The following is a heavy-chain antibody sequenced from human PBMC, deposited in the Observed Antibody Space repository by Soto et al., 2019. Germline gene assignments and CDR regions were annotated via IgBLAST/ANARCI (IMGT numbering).Heavy chain of an antibody. D-gene: IGHD6-13*01. V-gene: IGHV3-48*02. J-gene: IGHJ6*02. CDR3: ARDHGGSTWFVGVYYFFGMDV. CDR1: GFIFSDYT. Sequence: EVQLVESGGDLVQPGGSLRLSCAASGFIFSDYTMTWVRQAPGRGLEFVSHISSSGDAIFYAESVKGRFTVSRDNAKNSLCLQMNSLSDDDTVVYFCARDHGGSTWFVGVYYFFGMDVWGQVTAVTVSS. CDR2: ISSSGDAI.